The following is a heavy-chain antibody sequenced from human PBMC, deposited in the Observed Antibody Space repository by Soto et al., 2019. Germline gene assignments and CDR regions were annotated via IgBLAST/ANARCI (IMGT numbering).Heavy chain of an antibody. D-gene: IGHD6-13*01. Sequence: PSESLSRACTVSGGSISSGGYYWSWIRQHPGKGLEWIGYIYYSGSTYYNPSLKSRVTISVDTSKNQFSLKLSSVTAADTAVYYCAREGAAGERYYYGMDVWGQGTTVTV. CDR1: GGSISSGGYY. V-gene: IGHV4-31*03. CDR2: IYYSGST. CDR3: AREGAAGERYYYGMDV. J-gene: IGHJ6*02.